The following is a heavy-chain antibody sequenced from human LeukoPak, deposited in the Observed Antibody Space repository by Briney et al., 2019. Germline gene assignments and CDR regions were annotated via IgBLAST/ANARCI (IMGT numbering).Heavy chain of an antibody. CDR3: ARVRYYDGSGYYRPDDAFDI. Sequence: GASVKVSCKASGYTFTGYYMHWVRQAPGQGLEWMGWINPNSGGTNYAQKFQGRVTMTRDTSISTAYMELSRLRSDDTAVYYCARVRYYDGSGYYRPDDAFDIWGQGTMVTVSS. D-gene: IGHD3-22*01. J-gene: IGHJ3*02. V-gene: IGHV1-2*02. CDR1: GYTFTGYY. CDR2: INPNSGGT.